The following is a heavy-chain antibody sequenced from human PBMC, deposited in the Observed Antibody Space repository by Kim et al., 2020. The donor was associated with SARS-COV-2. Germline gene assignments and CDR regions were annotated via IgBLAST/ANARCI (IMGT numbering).Heavy chain of an antibody. CDR2: ISYSGNS. J-gene: IGHJ4*02. V-gene: IGHV4-31*03. CDR1: GGSIRSGGKF. CDR3: ARGQSLDY. Sequence: SETLSLTCSVSGGSIRSGGKFWTWIRQHPAKGLEWIGYISYSGNSHYSPSLRSRVSISLQTSENQFSLELTSVTAADTAVYYCARGQSLDYVCPGIRVT.